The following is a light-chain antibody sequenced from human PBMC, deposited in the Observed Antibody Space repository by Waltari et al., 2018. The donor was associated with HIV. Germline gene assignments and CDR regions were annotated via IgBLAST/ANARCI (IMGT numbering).Light chain of an antibody. CDR1: QSIICW. J-gene: IGKJ1*01. Sequence: DIQMTQSPSTLSASVGDRVTITCRASQSIICWLAWYQQKPGKAPKLLNYKASTLQSGVPSRFSGSGSATKFTLTISSLQPDDFATYYCQQYNNHWTFGQGTKVEIK. V-gene: IGKV1-5*03. CDR2: KAS. CDR3: QQYNNHWT.